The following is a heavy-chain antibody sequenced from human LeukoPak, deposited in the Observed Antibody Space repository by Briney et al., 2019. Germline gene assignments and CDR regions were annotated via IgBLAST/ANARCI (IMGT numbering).Heavy chain of an antibody. CDR1: GFTFSSYS. V-gene: IGHV3-21*01. CDR2: ISSSSSYI. J-gene: IGHJ4*02. CDR3: AKDGGTHFDH. D-gene: IGHD1-26*01. Sequence: PGGSLRLSCAASGFTFSSYSMNWVRQAPGKGLEWVSSISSSSSYIYYADSLKGRFTISRHNAQNSLTLHMNTLRADDTAVYYCAKDGGTHFDHWGQGTLVTVSS.